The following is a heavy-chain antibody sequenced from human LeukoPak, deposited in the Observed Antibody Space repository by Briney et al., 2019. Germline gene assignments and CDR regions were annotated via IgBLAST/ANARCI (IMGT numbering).Heavy chain of an antibody. CDR3: ARANYYGSGKKDLDY. CDR2: ISSSSSYI. Sequence: PGGSLRLSCAASGFTFSSYSMNWVRQAPGKGLEWVSSISSSSSYIYYADSVKGRFTISRDNAKNLLYLQMNSLRAEDTAVYYCARANYYGSGKKDLDYWGQGTLVTVSS. D-gene: IGHD3-10*01. CDR1: GFTFSSYS. V-gene: IGHV3-21*01. J-gene: IGHJ4*02.